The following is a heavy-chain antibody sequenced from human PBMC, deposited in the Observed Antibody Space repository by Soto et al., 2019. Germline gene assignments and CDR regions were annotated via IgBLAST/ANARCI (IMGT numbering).Heavy chain of an antibody. V-gene: IGHV1-3*01. CDR1: GYTFTRYA. CDR3: ASDANYDILTGTGYFDY. D-gene: IGHD3-9*01. Sequence: ASVKVSCKASGYTFTRYAMHWVRQAPGQRLEWMGWINAGNGYTKYSQKFQGRVTITRDTSASTAYMELSSLRSEDTAVYYCASDANYDILTGTGYFDYWGQGTLVTVS. J-gene: IGHJ4*02. CDR2: INAGNGYT.